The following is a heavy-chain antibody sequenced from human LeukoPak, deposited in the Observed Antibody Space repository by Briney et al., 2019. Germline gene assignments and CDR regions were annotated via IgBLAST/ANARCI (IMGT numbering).Heavy chain of an antibody. CDR2: IYTSGST. D-gene: IGHD1-26*01. CDR1: GGSISSGSYY. CDR3: ARGPGMN. V-gene: IGHV4-61*02. J-gene: IGHJ4*02. Sequence: PSQTLSLTCTVSGGSISSGSYYWSWIRQPAGKGLEWIGRIYTSGSTNYNPSLKSRVTISVDTSKNRFSLKLSSVTAADTAVYYCARGPGMNWGQGTLVTVSS.